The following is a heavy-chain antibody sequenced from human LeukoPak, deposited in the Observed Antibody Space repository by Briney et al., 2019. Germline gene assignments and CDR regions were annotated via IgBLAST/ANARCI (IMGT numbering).Heavy chain of an antibody. CDR3: GYFGSGNSYPPDS. J-gene: IGHJ5*01. Sequence: GGSLRLSCAASGFSFSSYGMHWARQAPGKGLEGVAYIHSDVSTKYYADFVKGRFTISRDNSKNTLNLQMNSLRTGDTAIYYCGYFGSGNSYPPDSWGQGTVLTVST. D-gene: IGHD3-10*01. CDR1: GFSFSSYG. V-gene: IGHV3-30*02. CDR2: IHSDVSTK.